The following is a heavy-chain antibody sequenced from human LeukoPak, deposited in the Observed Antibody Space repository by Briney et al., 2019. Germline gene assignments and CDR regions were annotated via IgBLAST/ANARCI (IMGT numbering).Heavy chain of an antibody. J-gene: IGHJ4*02. CDR2: ISSSSSTI. V-gene: IGHV3-48*01. Sequence: GGSLRLSCAASGFTFSSYSMNWVRQAPGKGLEWVSYISSSSSTIYYADSVKGRITISRDNAKNSLYLQMNSLRAEDTAVYYCARDRHYDSSGSSFFDYWGQGTLVTVSS. CDR1: GFTFSSYS. CDR3: ARDRHYDSSGSSFFDY. D-gene: IGHD3-22*01.